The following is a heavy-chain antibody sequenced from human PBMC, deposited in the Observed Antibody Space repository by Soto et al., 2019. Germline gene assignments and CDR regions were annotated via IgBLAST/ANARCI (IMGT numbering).Heavy chain of an antibody. Sequence: GGSLRLSCAASGFTFSGYAMSWVRQAPGKGLEWVSVIHGGGNSAYYADSVKGRFTISRDNSMNTLYLQMNTLRAEDTAVYYREKVSSAWYAGFFDLWGQGTLVTVSS. CDR3: EKVSSAWYAGFFDL. J-gene: IGHJ4*02. D-gene: IGHD2-8*01. CDR2: IHGGGNSA. CDR1: GFTFSGYA. V-gene: IGHV3-23*01.